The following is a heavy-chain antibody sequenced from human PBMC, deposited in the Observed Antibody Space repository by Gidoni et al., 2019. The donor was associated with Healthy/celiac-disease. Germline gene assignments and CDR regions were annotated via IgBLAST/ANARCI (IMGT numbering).Heavy chain of an antibody. V-gene: IGHV3-15*01. CDR1: GFPFSNAC. CDR3: TTETYYYDSSGYYFEGGFDY. J-gene: IGHJ4*02. Sequence: EVQLVESGGGLVKPGGSLRLSCAASGFPFSNACISWVRQSPGKGLEWVGRIKSKTDGGTTDYAAPVKGRFTISRDDSKNTLYLQMNSLKTEDTAVYYCTTETYYYDSSGYYFEGGFDYWGQGTLVTVSS. CDR2: IKSKTDGGTT. D-gene: IGHD3-22*01.